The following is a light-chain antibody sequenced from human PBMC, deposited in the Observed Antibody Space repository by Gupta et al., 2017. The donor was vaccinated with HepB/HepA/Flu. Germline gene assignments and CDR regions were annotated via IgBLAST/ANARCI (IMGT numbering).Light chain of an antibody. Sequence: DIQMTKSPSSLSASVGDRVTITCRASQDISNYLAWFQQKPGKVPKLLIYAVSILPSGVPSLFRGSGSGTDFTLTITSLQPEDVATYYCQKYKSAPQTFGQGTKVEIK. V-gene: IGKV1-27*01. CDR1: QDISNY. J-gene: IGKJ1*01. CDR3: QKYKSAPQT. CDR2: AVS.